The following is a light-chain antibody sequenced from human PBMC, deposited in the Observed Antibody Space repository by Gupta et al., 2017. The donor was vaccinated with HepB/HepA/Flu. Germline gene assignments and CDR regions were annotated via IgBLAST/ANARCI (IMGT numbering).Light chain of an antibody. CDR2: DAS. J-gene: IGKJ3*01. CDR3: PQLSNWPLFT. Sequence: EIVLTQSPATLSLSPGERATLSCRASQSVRSYLAWYQQKPGQAPRLLIYDASNRYTGNAARFSGSGFGIVLTLTSSSRELENFAVYYCPQLSNWPLFTFDHGTKVDIK. CDR1: QSVRSY. V-gene: IGKV3-11*01.